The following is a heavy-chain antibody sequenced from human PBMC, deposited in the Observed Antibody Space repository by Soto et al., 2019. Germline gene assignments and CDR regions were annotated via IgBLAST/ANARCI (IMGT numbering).Heavy chain of an antibody. CDR1: GYSFTSYW. CDR3: ARHPLGRGIFDY. V-gene: IGHV5-10-1*01. D-gene: IGHD6-13*01. Sequence: SLKISCKGSGYSFTSYWISWVRQMPGKGLEWMGRIDPSDSYTNYSPSFQGHVTISADKSTSTAYLQWSSLKASDTAMYYCARHPLGRGIFDYWGQGTLVTVSS. CDR2: IDPSDSYT. J-gene: IGHJ4*02.